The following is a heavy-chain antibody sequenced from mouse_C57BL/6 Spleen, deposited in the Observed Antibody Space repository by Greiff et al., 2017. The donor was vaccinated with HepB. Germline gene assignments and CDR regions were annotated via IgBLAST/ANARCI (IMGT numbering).Heavy chain of an antibody. D-gene: IGHD2-5*01. V-gene: IGHV14-1*01. Sequence: VHVKQSGAELVRPGASVKLSCTASGFNIKDYYMHWVKQRPEQGLEWIGRIDPEDGDTEYAPKFQGKATMTADTSSNTAYLQLSSLTSEDTAVYYCTTYPYYSNYVPLAYWGQGTLVTVSA. CDR2: IDPEDGDT. CDR3: TTYPYYSNYVPLAY. J-gene: IGHJ3*01. CDR1: GFNIKDYY.